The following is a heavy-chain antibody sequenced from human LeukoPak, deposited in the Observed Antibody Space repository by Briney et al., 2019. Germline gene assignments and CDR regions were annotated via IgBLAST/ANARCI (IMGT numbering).Heavy chain of an antibody. J-gene: IGHJ4*02. V-gene: IGHV1-3*01. CDR1: GYSFSTYT. CDR2: INAGNGNT. D-gene: IGHD5-24*01. CDR3: AREIDRDDYNRFFDY. Sequence: ASVKVSCKASGYSFSTYTMNWVRQAPGQRLEWMGWINAGNGNTKYSQKFQGRVTITRDTSASTTYMEMRSLRSEDTAVYYCAREIDRDDYNRFFDYWGQGTLVTVSS.